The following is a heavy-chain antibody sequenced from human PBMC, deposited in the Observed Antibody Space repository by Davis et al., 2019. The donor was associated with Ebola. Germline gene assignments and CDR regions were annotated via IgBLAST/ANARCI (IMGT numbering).Heavy chain of an antibody. J-gene: IGHJ4*02. D-gene: IGHD1-26*01. CDR3: ASGLRKLGATPLHVY. V-gene: IGHV4-39*01. CDR2: INHSGST. Sequence: SETLSLTCTVSGGSISSSSYYWGWIRQPPGKGLEWIGEINHSGSTNYNPSLKSRVTISVDTSKNQFSLKLSSVTAADTAVYYCASGLRKLGATPLHVYWGQGTLVTVSS. CDR1: GGSISSSSYY.